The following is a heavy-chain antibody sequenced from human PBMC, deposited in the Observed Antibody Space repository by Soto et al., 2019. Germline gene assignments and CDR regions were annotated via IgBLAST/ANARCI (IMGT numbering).Heavy chain of an antibody. J-gene: IGHJ6*02. CDR2: ISYDGSNK. CDR3: ARERYSGSYYYYYGMDV. Sequence: QVQLVESGGGVVQPGRSLRLSCAASGFTFSSYAMHWVRQAPGKGLEWVAVISYDGSNKYYADSVTGRFTISRDNSKNTLYLQMNSLRAEDTAVYYCARERYSGSYYYYYGMDVWGQGTTVTVSS. D-gene: IGHD1-26*01. V-gene: IGHV3-30-3*01. CDR1: GFTFSSYA.